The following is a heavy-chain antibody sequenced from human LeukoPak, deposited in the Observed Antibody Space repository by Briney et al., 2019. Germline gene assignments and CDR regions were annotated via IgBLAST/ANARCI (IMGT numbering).Heavy chain of an antibody. V-gene: IGHV1-46*01. J-gene: IGHJ4*02. CDR3: ARDTYVSDY. CDR2: ITPSDGST. D-gene: IGHD3-10*02. CDR1: GYTFSDHH. Sequence: ASVKVSCKASGYTFSDHHMHWVRQAPGQGLEWMGKITPSDGSTTYAQKFQDRVTMTRDTSTSTVYMELNSLSSEDTAVYYCARDTYVSDYWGQGTLVTVSS.